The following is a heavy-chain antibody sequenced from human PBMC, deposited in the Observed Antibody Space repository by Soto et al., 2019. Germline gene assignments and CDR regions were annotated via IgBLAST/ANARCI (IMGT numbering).Heavy chain of an antibody. CDR1: GYTLTELS. J-gene: IGHJ6*02. V-gene: IGHV1-24*01. CDR2: FDPEDGET. D-gene: IGHD2-2*02. Sequence: ASVKVSCKVSGYTLTELSMHWVRQAPGKGLEWMGGFDPEDGETIYAQKFQSRVTMTEDTSTDTAYMELSSLRSEDTAVYYCATVSVEVPAAILVYSYYYGMDVWGQGTTVTVSS. CDR3: ATVSVEVPAAILVYSYYYGMDV.